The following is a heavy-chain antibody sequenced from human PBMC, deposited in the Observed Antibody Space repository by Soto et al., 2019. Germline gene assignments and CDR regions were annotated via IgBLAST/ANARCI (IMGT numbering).Heavy chain of an antibody. J-gene: IGHJ5*02. CDR3: TRVLGYCSGTSCAQNWFDP. Sequence: NPGKGLEGIGYIYYSGSTYHNPSLKSRATISVDTSKTQFSLKLSSVTAADTAGYYSTRVLGYCSGTSCAQNWFDPWGQGTLVTVSS. D-gene: IGHD2-15*01. CDR2: IYYSGST. V-gene: IGHV4-31*02.